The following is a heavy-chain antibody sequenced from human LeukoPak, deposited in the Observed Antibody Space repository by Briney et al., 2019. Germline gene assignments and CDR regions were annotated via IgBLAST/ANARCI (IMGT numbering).Heavy chain of an antibody. D-gene: IGHD3-3*01. CDR3: TTDFWSGYPDAFDI. CDR1: GGTFSSYA. J-gene: IGHJ3*02. Sequence: ASVRVSCKASGGTFSSYATSWVRPAPGQGLEWMGRILPIFGTANYAQKFQGRVTITADESTSTAYMELSSLRPEDTAVYYCTTDFWSGYPDAFDIWGQGTRVTVST. CDR2: ILPIFGTA. V-gene: IGHV1-69*13.